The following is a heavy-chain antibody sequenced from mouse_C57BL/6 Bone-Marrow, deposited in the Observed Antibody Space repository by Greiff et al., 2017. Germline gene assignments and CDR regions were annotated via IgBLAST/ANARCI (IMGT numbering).Heavy chain of an antibody. CDR1: GYTFTSYW. D-gene: IGHD2-3*01. J-gene: IGHJ4*01. Sequence: VQLQQPGAELVKPGASVKLSCKASGYTFTSYWMHWVKQRPGQGLEWIGMIHPNSGSTNYNEKFKSKATLTVDKSSSTAYMQLSSLTSEDSAVYYCASYKGWSYAMDYWGQGTSVTVSS. CDR3: ASYKGWSYAMDY. CDR2: IHPNSGST. V-gene: IGHV1-64*01.